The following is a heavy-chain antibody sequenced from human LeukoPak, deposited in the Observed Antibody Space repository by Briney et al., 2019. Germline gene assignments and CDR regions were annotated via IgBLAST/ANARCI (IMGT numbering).Heavy chain of an antibody. CDR3: ARGHYDSSGYYFLEPSFDI. V-gene: IGHV4-59*01. D-gene: IGHD3-22*01. CDR2: IYYSGST. J-gene: IGHJ3*02. CDR1: GGSISSYY. Sequence: SETLSLTCTVSGGSISSYYWSWIRQPPGKGLEWIGYIYYSGSTNYNPSLKSRVTISVGTSKNQFSLKLSSVTAADTAVYYCARGHYDSSGYYFLEPSFDIWGQGTMVTVSS.